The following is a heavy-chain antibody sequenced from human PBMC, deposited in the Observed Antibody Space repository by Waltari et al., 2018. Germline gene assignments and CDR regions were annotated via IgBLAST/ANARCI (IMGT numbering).Heavy chain of an antibody. CDR3: ASQSTTLFDY. CDR2: IWHDGSNE. Sequence: QVQLVESGGGVVQPGRSLRLSCAAYGFTFSRFGMHWVRQAPGKGLEWVAVIWHDGSNEYYVDSVKGRFTISRDNSKNTLYLQMNSLRAEDSAVYYCASQSTTLFDYWGQGTLVTVSS. D-gene: IGHD2-15*01. V-gene: IGHV3-33*01. CDR1: GFTFSRFG. J-gene: IGHJ4*02.